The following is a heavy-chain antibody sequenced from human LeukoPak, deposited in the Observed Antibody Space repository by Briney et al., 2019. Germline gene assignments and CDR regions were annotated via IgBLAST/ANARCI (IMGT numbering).Heavy chain of an antibody. J-gene: IGHJ4*02. CDR1: ELTFSNYD. Sequence: PGGSLRLSCAASELTFSNYDIYGVRQGTGKGLEWVSTVHTTGDTYCPDSVKGRFTISRDNAKNSLYLQLNSLRAEDTAVYYCARILYGSGSYGAFDYWGQGTVVTVSS. D-gene: IGHD3-10*01. CDR3: ARILYGSGSYGAFDY. V-gene: IGHV3-13*01. CDR2: VHTTGDT.